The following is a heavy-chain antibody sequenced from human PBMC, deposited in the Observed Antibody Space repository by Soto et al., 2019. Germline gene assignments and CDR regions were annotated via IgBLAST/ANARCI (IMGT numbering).Heavy chain of an antibody. CDR3: ASKGYYDILTGYSVGT. Sequence: QVQLVQSGAEVKKPGASVKVSCKASGYTFTSYGISWVRQAPGQGLEWMGWISGYNGNTNYAQKVQGRVTMTTDTSTSTAYMELRSLRSDDTAVYYCASKGYYDILTGYSVGTWGQGTLVTVSS. CDR1: GYTFTSYG. J-gene: IGHJ5*02. D-gene: IGHD3-9*01. CDR2: ISGYNGNT. V-gene: IGHV1-18*01.